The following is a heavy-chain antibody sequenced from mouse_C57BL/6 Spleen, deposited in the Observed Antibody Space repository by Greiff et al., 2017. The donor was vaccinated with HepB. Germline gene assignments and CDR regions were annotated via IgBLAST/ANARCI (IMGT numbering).Heavy chain of an antibody. V-gene: IGHV1-59*01. CDR2: IDPSDSYT. CDR1: GYTFTSYW. D-gene: IGHD2-2*01. Sequence: QVQLKQPGAELVRPGTSVKLSCKASGYTFTSYWMHWVKQRPGQGLEWIGVIDPSDSYTNYNQKFKGKATLTVDTSSSTAYMQLSSLTSEDSAVYYCARIWLRVFDYWGQGTTLTVSS. CDR3: ARIWLRVFDY. J-gene: IGHJ2*01.